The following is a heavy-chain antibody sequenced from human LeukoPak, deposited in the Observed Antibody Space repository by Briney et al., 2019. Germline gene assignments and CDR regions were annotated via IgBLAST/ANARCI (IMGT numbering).Heavy chain of an antibody. CDR3: ARGRYSSSWYYFDY. Sequence: GASVKVSCKASGGTFSSYAISWVRQAPGQGLEWMGRIIPILGIANYAQKFQGRVTITADKSTSTAYMELSSLRSEDTAVYYCARGRYSSSWYYFDYWGQGTLVTVSS. D-gene: IGHD6-13*01. V-gene: IGHV1-69*04. J-gene: IGHJ4*02. CDR1: GGTFSSYA. CDR2: IIPILGIA.